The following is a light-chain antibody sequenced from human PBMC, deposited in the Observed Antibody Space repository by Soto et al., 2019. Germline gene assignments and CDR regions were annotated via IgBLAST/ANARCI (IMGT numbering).Light chain of an antibody. J-gene: IGLJ2*01. V-gene: IGLV2-14*01. CDR2: DVS. Sequence: QSALTQPASVSGSPGQSITISCTGTSSDVGGYNYVSWYQQHPGKAPKLIIYDVSNRPSGVSNRFSGSRSGNTASLTISGLQAEDEAEYYCSSYTSSSTLVVFGGGTKVTVL. CDR3: SSYTSSSTLVV. CDR1: SSDVGGYNY.